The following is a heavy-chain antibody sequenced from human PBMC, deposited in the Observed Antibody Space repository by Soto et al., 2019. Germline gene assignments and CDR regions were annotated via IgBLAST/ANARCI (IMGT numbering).Heavy chain of an antibody. CDR2: ISNDGSTK. J-gene: IGHJ5*02. D-gene: IGHD6-19*01. CDR3: ARDLYPGSAWYQANWLDP. Sequence: CLRLSCAASGFTFSSYALHWVRQAPGKGLEWVAVISNDGSTKYYADSVKGRFTISRDNSKKTLYVQMNSLRAEDAAVYYCARDLYPGSAWYQANWLDPWGQGNQVTVSS. CDR1: GFTFSSYA. V-gene: IGHV3-30-3*01.